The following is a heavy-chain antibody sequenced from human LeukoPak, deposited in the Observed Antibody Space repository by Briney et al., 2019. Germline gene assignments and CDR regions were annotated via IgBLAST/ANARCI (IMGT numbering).Heavy chain of an antibody. J-gene: IGHJ6*03. CDR3: ARGGRIVAEGSYYYMDV. D-gene: IGHD2-15*01. Sequence: SETLSLTCAVYGGSFSGYYWSWIRQPPGKGLEWIGEINHSGSTYYNPSLKSRVTISVDTSKNQFSLKLSSVTAADTAVYYCARGGRIVAEGSYYYMDVWGKGTTVTVSS. CDR1: GGSFSGYY. V-gene: IGHV4-34*01. CDR2: INHSGST.